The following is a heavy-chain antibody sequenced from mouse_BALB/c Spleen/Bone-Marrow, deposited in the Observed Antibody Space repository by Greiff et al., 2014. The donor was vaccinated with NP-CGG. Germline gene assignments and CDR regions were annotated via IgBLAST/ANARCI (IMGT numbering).Heavy chain of an antibody. CDR2: ISGGGSYT. CDR1: GFTFSNYG. J-gene: IGHJ3*01. D-gene: IGHD2-4*01. V-gene: IGHV5-9-2*01. CDR3: ARHAYYDQTEVSFVY. Sequence: LQQSGGGLVKSGGSLKLSCAASGFTFSNYGMSWVRQTPEKRLGWVATISGGGSYTFYSDSVKGRFTISRDNAKNNLYLQLSSLRSEDTALYYCARHAYYDQTEVSFVYWGQGTLVTVSA.